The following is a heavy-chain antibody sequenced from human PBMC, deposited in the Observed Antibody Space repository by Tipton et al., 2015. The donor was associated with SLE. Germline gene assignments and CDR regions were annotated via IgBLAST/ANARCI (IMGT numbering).Heavy chain of an antibody. J-gene: IGHJ4*02. CDR3: TRDPYYYDSSGSPYSY. Sequence: LRLSCTVSGGSISSYYWSWIRQPAGKGLEWIGRIYSSGTTNYYPSLKSRVTMSVDTSKNQFSLKLNSVTAADTAVYYCTRDPYYYDSSGSPYSYWGQGTLVTVSS. D-gene: IGHD3-22*01. CDR1: GGSISSYY. CDR2: IYSSGTT. V-gene: IGHV4-4*07.